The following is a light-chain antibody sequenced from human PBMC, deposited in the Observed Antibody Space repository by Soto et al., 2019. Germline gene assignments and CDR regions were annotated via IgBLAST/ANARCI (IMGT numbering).Light chain of an antibody. Sequence: QSALTQPASVSGSPGQSITISCTGTTSDIGDYNYVSWYQQHPGKAPKLMIYEVSNRPSGVSHRFSGSKSGNTASLTISWLQAEDEADYYCSSYRSTRIVVFGGGTQLTVL. CDR3: SSYRSTRIVV. V-gene: IGLV2-14*01. J-gene: IGLJ2*01. CDR2: EVS. CDR1: TSDIGDYNY.